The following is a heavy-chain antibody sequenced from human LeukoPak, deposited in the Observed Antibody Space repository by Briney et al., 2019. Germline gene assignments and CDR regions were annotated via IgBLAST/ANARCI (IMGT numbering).Heavy chain of an antibody. V-gene: IGHV3-23*01. CDR2: ISDSAGRT. CDR1: GFTFSIYA. Sequence: GGSLRLSRAASGFTFSIYAMSWVRQAPGKGLEWVSVISDSAGRTDYADSVKGRFTISRDISKNTLYLQMNSLRAEDTAVYYCATGRYDGNSFDYWGQGTLVTVSS. CDR3: ATGRYDGNSFDY. D-gene: IGHD4-23*01. J-gene: IGHJ4*02.